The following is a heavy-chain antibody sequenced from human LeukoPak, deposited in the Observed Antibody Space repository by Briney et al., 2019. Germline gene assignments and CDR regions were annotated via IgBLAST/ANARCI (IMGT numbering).Heavy chain of an antibody. V-gene: IGHV3-11*04. J-gene: IGHJ4*02. CDR2: ISIDGNTI. CDR3: ARAGRGRWYGEQPLFDY. D-gene: IGHD1/OR15-1a*01. Sequence: GGSLRLSCAASGFTFSAHYMSWIRQAPGKGLEWVSYISIDGNTIYYADSVKGRFTISRDNAKNSLYLQMSSLRAEDTAVYYCARAGRGRWYGEQPLFDYWGQGTLVTVSS. CDR1: GFTFSAHY.